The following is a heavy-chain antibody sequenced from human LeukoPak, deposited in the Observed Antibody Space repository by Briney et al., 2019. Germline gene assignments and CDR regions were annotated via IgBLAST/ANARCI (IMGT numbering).Heavy chain of an antibody. CDR2: IYYNGRP. CDR3: ARGTASFDY. J-gene: IGHJ4*02. V-gene: IGHV4-59*01. Sequence: SETLSLTCTVSGDSISAKYWNWIRQPPGKGLEWVAFIYYNGRPKYNPSPQSRVSISIDTSTNQFSLRLTSVTAADTAIYYCARGTASFDYWGPGTPVTVSS. CDR1: GDSISAKY.